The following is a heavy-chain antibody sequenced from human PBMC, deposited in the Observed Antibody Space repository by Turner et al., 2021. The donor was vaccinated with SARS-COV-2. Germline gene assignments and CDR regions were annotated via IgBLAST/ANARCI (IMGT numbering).Heavy chain of an antibody. CDR3: AGEEVVFRASHTLYYYGMDV. J-gene: IGHJ6*02. Sequence: QLQLPESGPGLVKPSETLSLTCTVSGGSISSSSYYWGWIRPPPGKGLDGIGSIYYSGSTYYNPSLKSRVTISVDTSKNQCSLKLSSVTAADTAVYYCAGEEVVFRASHTLYYYGMDVWGQGTTVTVSS. V-gene: IGHV4-39*01. CDR1: GGSISSSSYY. D-gene: IGHD3-22*01. CDR2: IYYSGST.